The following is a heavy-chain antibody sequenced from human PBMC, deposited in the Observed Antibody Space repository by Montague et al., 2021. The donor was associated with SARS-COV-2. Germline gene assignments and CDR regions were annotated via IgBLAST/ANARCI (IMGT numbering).Heavy chain of an antibody. D-gene: IGHD3-10*01. CDR2: IHHGGST. J-gene: IGHJ6*03. V-gene: IGHV4-34*01. CDR3: AGLGDGVVPSPILGVGPYYSYYYMDY. CDR1: GGSFSTYS. Sequence: SETLSLTCAVPGGSFSTYSWTWSRQPPPKGLEWIWEIHHGGSTNYNPSLKSQVTISTDTSKNQFPLTLTSVAAADTAVYYCAGLGDGVVPSPILGVGPYYSYYYMDYWGKGTPVTVSS.